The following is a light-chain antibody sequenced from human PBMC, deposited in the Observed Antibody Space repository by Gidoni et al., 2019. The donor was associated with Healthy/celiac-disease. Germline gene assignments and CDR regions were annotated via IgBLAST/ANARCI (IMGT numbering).Light chain of an antibody. CDR2: KAS. J-gene: IGKJ1*01. CDR1: QSISSW. V-gene: IGKV1-5*03. Sequence: DIQMTQSPSTLSASVGDRVTITCRASQSISSWLAWYPQKPGKAPKLLIYKASSLESGVPSRFSGSGSGTEFTLTISSLQPDDFATYYCQQYNRLEGTFGQGTKVEIK. CDR3: QQYNRLEGT.